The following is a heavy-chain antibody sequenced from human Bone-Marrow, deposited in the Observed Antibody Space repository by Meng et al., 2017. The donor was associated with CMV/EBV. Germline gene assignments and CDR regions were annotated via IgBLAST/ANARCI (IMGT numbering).Heavy chain of an antibody. CDR2: INPSGGST. D-gene: IGHD6-6*01. CDR3: ARDPGSRYSSSHLFDY. CDR1: GYTFTSYY. J-gene: IGHJ4*02. Sequence: QVQLVQSGAEVKKPGASVKVSCKASGYTFTSYYMHWVRQAPGQGLEWMGIINPSGGSTSYAQKFQGRVTMTRDTSTSTVYMELSSLRSEDTAVYYCARDPGSRYSSSHLFDYWGQGTLVTVSS. V-gene: IGHV1-46*01.